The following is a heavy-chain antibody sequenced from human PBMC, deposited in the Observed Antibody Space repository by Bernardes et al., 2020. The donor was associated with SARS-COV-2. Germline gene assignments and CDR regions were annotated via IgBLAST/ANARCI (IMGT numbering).Heavy chain of an antibody. CDR1: GYTFTSYG. D-gene: IGHD2-2*01. J-gene: IGHJ6*02. CDR2: ISADNGNT. CDR3: ARDSSEYCSSTSCYYYYYGMDV. Sequence: ASVKVSCKASGYTFTSYGISWVRQAPGQGLEWMGWISADNGNTNYAQKLQGIVTMNTDTSTSTAYMELRSLRPDDTAVYYCARDSSEYCSSTSCYYYYYGMDVWGQGTTVTVSS. V-gene: IGHV1-18*04.